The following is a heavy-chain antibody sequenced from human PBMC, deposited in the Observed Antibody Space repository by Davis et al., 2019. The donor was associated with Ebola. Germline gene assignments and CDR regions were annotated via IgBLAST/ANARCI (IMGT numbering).Heavy chain of an antibody. CDR2: ISSSSSYI. Sequence: GESLKISCAASGFTFSSYWMSWVRQAPGKGLEWVSSISSSSSYIYYADSVKGRFTISRDNSKNTLYLQMNSLRAEDTAVYYCASGGYSYGWDYYYGMDVWGQGTTVTVSS. V-gene: IGHV3-21*01. CDR1: GFTFSSYW. CDR3: ASGGYSYGWDYYYGMDV. D-gene: IGHD5-18*01. J-gene: IGHJ6*02.